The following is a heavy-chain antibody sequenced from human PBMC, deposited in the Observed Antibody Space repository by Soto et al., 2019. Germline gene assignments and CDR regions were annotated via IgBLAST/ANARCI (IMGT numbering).Heavy chain of an antibody. J-gene: IGHJ4*02. CDR3: AKGDCSGGRCYRGFDY. V-gene: IGHV3-23*01. D-gene: IGHD2-15*01. CDR2: VSASGSIT. CDR1: GFTFSSYD. Sequence: GGSLRLSCAASGFTFSSYDMSWFRQAPGKGLEWVSGVSASGSITSYADPAKGRLTISRDNAKNTVYLQMNSLRAEDTAVYYCAKGDCSGGRCYRGFDYWGQGTLVTVSS.